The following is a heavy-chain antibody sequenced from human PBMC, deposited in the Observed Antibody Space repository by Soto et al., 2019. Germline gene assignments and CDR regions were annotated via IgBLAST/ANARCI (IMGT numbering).Heavy chain of an antibody. D-gene: IGHD5-18*01. CDR1: GYTFTSYA. Sequence: ASVKVSCKASGYTFTSYAMHWVRQAPGQRLEWMGWINAGNDNTKYSQKFQGRVTITRDTSASTAYMELSSLRSEDTAVYYCARDLDTAMDYYYYGMDVWGQGTTVTVSS. CDR2: INAGNDNT. J-gene: IGHJ6*02. CDR3: ARDLDTAMDYYYYGMDV. V-gene: IGHV1-3*01.